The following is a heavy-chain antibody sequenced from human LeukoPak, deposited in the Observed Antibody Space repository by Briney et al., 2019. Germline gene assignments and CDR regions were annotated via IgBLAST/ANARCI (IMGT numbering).Heavy chain of an antibody. V-gene: IGHV3-20*01. CDR3: ARGHRVVIAGAFDI. D-gene: IGHD2-2*01. J-gene: IGHJ3*02. CDR1: GFTFDDYG. CDR2: LNWNGDST. Sequence: GGSLSLSCSASGFTFDDYGMSWVRQAPGKGLEWVSGLNWNGDSTGYAESVKGRFTISRDNAKNSVYLQMNSLRAEDTALYHCARGHRVVIAGAFDIWGQGTMVTVSS.